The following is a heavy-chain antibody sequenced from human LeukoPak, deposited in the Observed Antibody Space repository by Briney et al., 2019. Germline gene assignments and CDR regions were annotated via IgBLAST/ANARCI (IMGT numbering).Heavy chain of an antibody. CDR1: GYALTELS. V-gene: IGHV1-24*01. CDR3: ATRLYSFGEGYYFDY. D-gene: IGHD3-10*01. J-gene: IGHJ4*02. Sequence: ASVKVSCKVSGYALTELSMHWVRQAPGKGLEWVGGFDPEDGETIYAQKFQGRVNMTEDTSTDTAYMELSSLRSEDTAVYYCATRLYSFGEGYYFDYWGQGTLVTVSS. CDR2: FDPEDGET.